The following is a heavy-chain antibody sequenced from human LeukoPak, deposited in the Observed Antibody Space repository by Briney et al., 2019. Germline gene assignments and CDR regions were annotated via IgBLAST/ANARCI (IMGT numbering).Heavy chain of an antibody. D-gene: IGHD3-10*01. V-gene: IGHV5-51*01. CDR2: INPGDSDI. J-gene: IGHJ4*02. Sequence: GESLKISCKGSGYSFTSYWIGWVRQMPGKGLEWMGIINPGDSDIRYSPSFQGQVTISADKSISTAYLQWNSLKASDTAMYYCASFYISGTSYNGLHYWGQGTLVTVSS. CDR1: GYSFTSYW. CDR3: ASFYISGTSYNGLHY.